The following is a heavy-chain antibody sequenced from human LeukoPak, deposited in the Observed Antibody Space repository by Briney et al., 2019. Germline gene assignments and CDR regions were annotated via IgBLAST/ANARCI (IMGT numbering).Heavy chain of an antibody. V-gene: IGHV3-21*01. D-gene: IGHD2-21*02. CDR3: ARAAYCGGDCYSSMDV. Sequence: PGGSLRLSCAASGFIFSGYSMNWVRQAPGKGLDWVASISSSSSYIYYADSEKGRFTISRDNAKNSLYLQMNSLRAEDTAVYYCARAAYCGGDCYSSMDVWGQGTTVTVSS. J-gene: IGHJ6*02. CDR1: GFIFSGYS. CDR2: ISSSSSYI.